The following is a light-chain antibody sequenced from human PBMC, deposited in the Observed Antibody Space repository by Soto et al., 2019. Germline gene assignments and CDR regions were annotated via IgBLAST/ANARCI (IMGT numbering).Light chain of an antibody. V-gene: IGLV8-61*01. CDR2: STN. Sequence: QTVVTQEPSFSVSPGGTVTLTCGLSSGPVSPSSYPSWYQQTPGQSPRTLIHSTNTRSSGVPDRFSGSILGNKAALTITGAKADDECDYYCVLYVSTGISMFGGGTKLTVL. CDR3: VLYVSTGISM. CDR1: SGPVSPSSY. J-gene: IGLJ3*02.